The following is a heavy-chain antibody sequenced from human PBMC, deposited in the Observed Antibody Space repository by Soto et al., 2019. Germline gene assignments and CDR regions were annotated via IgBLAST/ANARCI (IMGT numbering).Heavy chain of an antibody. V-gene: IGHV4-59*01. CDR3: AGGSGYSGSYLYYYYGMDV. Sequence: SETLSLTCTVSGGSISSYYWSWIRQPPGKGLEWIGYIYYSGSTNYNPSLKSRVTISVDTSKNQFSLKLSSVTAADTAVYYCAGGSGYSGSYLYYYYGMDVWGQGTTVTVSS. CDR2: IYYSGST. D-gene: IGHD1-26*01. CDR1: GGSISSYY. J-gene: IGHJ6*02.